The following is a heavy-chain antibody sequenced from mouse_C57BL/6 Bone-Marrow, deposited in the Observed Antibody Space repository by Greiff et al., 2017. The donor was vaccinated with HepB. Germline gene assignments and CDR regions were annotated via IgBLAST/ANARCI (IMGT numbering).Heavy chain of an antibody. CDR2: ISDGGSYT. Sequence: EVNVVESGGGLVKPGGSLKLSCAASGFTFSSYAMSWVRQTPEKRLEWVATISDGGSYTYYPDNVKGRFTISRDNAKNNLYLQMSHLKSEDTAMYYCARSYYSNYVYAMDYWGQGTSVTVSS. V-gene: IGHV5-4*03. D-gene: IGHD2-5*01. CDR1: GFTFSSYA. CDR3: ARSYYSNYVYAMDY. J-gene: IGHJ4*01.